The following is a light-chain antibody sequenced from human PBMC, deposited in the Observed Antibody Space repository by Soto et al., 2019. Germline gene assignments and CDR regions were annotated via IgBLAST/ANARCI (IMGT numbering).Light chain of an antibody. J-gene: IGLJ2*01. CDR2: DDD. Sequence: QSVLTQPPSVSAAPGEKVTISCSGSTSNIGSHYVSWYQQFPRTAPKLLIYDDDRRPSGMPDRFSGSKSGTSATLGITVLQTGDEADYYCATWDSSLNVVLFGGGTKVTVL. CDR3: ATWDSSLNVVL. V-gene: IGLV1-51*01. CDR1: TSNIGSHY.